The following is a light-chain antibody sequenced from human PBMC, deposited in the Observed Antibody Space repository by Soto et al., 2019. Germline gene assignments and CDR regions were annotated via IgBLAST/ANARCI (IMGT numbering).Light chain of an antibody. V-gene: IGLV1-44*01. J-gene: IGLJ1*01. CDR2: SNN. CDR1: SSNVGSNA. CDR3: ATWDDSLNGYV. Sequence: QSVLTQPPSASESPGQRATISCSGSSSNVGSNAVNWYQQLPGTAPTPLFYSNNERLSGVPDRFSGSKSGTSASLAISGLQSEDEADYYCATWDDSLNGYVFGTGTKVTVL.